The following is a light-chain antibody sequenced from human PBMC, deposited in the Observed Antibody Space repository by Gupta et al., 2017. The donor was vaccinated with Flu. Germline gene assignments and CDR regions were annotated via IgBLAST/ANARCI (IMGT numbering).Light chain of an antibody. CDR3: QQYNSYFT. CDR2: KAS. J-gene: IGKJ1*01. V-gene: IGKV1-5*03. Sequence: DIQMTQSPSTLSASVGDRVTITCRASQSISSWLAWYQQKPGKAPKLMIYKASRGESGVPSRFSGSGYEXEFTLTXSRRQPDDFANYYCQQYNSYFTFGXGTKVEIK. CDR1: QSISSW.